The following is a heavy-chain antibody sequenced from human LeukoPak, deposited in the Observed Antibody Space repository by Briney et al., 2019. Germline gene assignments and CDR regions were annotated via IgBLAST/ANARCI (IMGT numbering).Heavy chain of an antibody. J-gene: IGHJ4*02. Sequence: SETLSLTCTVSGGSISSGDYYWSWIRQPPGKGLEWIGYVYYSGDTNYNPSLKSRVTMSLDTSKNQVSLRLSSVTAADTAMYYCARHPFATPFDYWGRGTLLTVSS. V-gene: IGHV4-61*08. D-gene: IGHD2-15*01. CDR2: VYYSGDT. CDR3: ARHPFATPFDY. CDR1: GGSISSGDYY.